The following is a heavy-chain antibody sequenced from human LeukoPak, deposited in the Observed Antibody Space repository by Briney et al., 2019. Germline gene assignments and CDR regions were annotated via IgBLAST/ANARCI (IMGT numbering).Heavy chain of an antibody. CDR2: FYSDGGRT. J-gene: IGHJ4*02. CDR1: GFTLSSNW. CDR3: AKSGYNRFDY. D-gene: IGHD5-24*01. V-gene: IGHV3-74*01. Sequence: GGSLRLSCAGSGFTLSSNWMHWVRQAPGKGLVWVARFYSDGGRTNYADSVKGRFTISGDNSKNTLYLQMNSLRAEDTAVYYCAKSGYNRFDYWGQGTLVTVSS.